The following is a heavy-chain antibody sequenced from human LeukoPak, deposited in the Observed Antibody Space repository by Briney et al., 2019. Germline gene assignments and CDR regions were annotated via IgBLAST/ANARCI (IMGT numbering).Heavy chain of an antibody. CDR2: IKQDGSET. CDR3: ARAGGARSSWSY. J-gene: IGHJ4*02. V-gene: IGHV3-7*01. CDR1: VFTFSSYW. Sequence: RGSLRLSCAASVFTFSSYWMNWVRQAPGKGLEWVANIKQDGSETYYVDSVKGRFTISRDNAKNSLNLQMNSLRVEDTAVYYCARAGGARSSWSYWGQGTLVTVSS. D-gene: IGHD6-13*01.